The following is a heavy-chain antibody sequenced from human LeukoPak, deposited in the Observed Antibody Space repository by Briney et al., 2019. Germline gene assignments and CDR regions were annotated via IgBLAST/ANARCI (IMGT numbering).Heavy chain of an antibody. CDR1: GYSISSGYY. D-gene: IGHD3-9*01. Sequence: SETLSLTCTVSGYSISSGYYWGWIRQPPGKGLEWIGSIYHSGSTYYNPSLKSRVTISVDTSKNQFSLKLSSVTAADTAVYYCAGGYFDWLFREYYFDYWGQGTLVTVSS. CDR2: IYHSGST. V-gene: IGHV4-38-2*02. CDR3: AGGYFDWLFREYYFDY. J-gene: IGHJ4*02.